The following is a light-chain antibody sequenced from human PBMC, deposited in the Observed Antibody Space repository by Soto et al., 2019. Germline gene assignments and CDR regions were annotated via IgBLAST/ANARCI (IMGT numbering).Light chain of an antibody. J-gene: IGKJ1*01. CDR3: HQYGSSPAT. V-gene: IGKV3-20*01. Sequence: EIVLTQSPGTLSLSPGERATLSCRASQSVSSSFLAWYQQKPGQAPRLLIYGASSRATGIPDRFSGSGSGTDFTLTISILEPEDFAVYYCHQYGSSPATVGQGTKGDIK. CDR2: GAS. CDR1: QSVSSSF.